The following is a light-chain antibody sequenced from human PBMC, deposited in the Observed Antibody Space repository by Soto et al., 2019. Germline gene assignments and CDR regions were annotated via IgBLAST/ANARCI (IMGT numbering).Light chain of an antibody. CDR2: AAS. V-gene: IGKV1-39*01. CDR1: QTIMTY. CDR3: QQSYNSPQT. Sequence: DIQMTQSPSSLSASVGDEVTITCRASQTIMTYLNWYQLKPGKPTRLLIYAASSLQSGVPSRVSGSGSGTDFTLTISSLQPEDFATYSCQQSYNSPQTFGRGTKVDIK. J-gene: IGKJ1*01.